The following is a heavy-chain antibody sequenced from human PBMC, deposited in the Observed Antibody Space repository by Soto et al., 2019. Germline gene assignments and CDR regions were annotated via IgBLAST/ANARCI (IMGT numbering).Heavy chain of an antibody. CDR1: GFTFSSYA. CDR3: AKGEGGSAWWYFDL. CDR2: ISGSGGST. J-gene: IGHJ2*01. V-gene: IGHV3-23*01. D-gene: IGHD3-16*01. Sequence: HPGGSLRLSCAASGFTFSSYAMTWVRQAPGKGLEWVSAISGSGGSTYYADSVRGRFTISRDNSKNTLYMQMNSLRAEDTAVYYCAKGEGGSAWWYFDLWGRGTLVTVSS.